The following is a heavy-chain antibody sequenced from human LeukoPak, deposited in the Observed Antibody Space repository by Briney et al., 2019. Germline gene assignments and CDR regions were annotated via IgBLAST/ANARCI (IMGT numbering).Heavy chain of an antibody. CDR3: ATTGEYGTDSYYRGCFDY. J-gene: IGHJ4*02. CDR2: IHPRSGET. CDR1: GYSFTAFY. V-gene: IGHV1-2*02. Sequence: ASVKVSCKASGYSFTAFYIHWVRQAPGQGLEWMGWIHPRSGETNYAYKFRGRVTMTRDTSISTTYMDLGSLGSDDTAVYYYATTGEYGTDSYYRGCFDYWGQGTLVTVSS. D-gene: IGHD3-10*01.